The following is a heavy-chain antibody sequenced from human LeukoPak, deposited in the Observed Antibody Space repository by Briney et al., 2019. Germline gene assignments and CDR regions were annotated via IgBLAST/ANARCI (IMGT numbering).Heavy chain of an antibody. Sequence: GGSLRLSCPASGLTFSSFWMHWVRQAPGKGLVWVSRISPDGSSTTYADSVKGRFTISRDKSKNTLYLQMNSLRAEDTAVYYCARDSGRVTTLMDDWGQGTLVTVSS. J-gene: IGHJ4*02. CDR2: ISPDGSST. CDR3: ARDSGRVTTLMDD. V-gene: IGHV3-74*01. CDR1: GLTFSSFW. D-gene: IGHD4-17*01.